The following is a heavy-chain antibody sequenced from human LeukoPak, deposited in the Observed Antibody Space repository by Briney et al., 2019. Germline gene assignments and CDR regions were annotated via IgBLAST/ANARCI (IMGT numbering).Heavy chain of an antibody. CDR1: GGSISNYY. V-gene: IGHV4-59*08. Sequence: PSETLSLTCTVSGGSISNYYWSWIRQPPGKGLELIGYIYYSGTTNYNPSLKSRVTISMDTSKNQFSLNLSSVTAADAAVYYCAALRQWLVILDYWGQGALVTVSS. D-gene: IGHD6-19*01. J-gene: IGHJ4*02. CDR2: IYYSGTT. CDR3: AALRQWLVILDY.